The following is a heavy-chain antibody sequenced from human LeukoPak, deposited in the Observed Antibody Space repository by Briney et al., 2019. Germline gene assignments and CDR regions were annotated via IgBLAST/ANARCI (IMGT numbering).Heavy chain of an antibody. Sequence: PGGSLRLSCAASGFTFNRYWMHWVRHAPGKGLVWVSRINSDGSTTSYADSVKGRFTISRDNSKNTLYLQMNSLRAEDTAVYYCARHGGAPTTAILYFDYWGQGTLVTVSS. D-gene: IGHD5-18*01. J-gene: IGHJ4*02. V-gene: IGHV3-74*01. CDR2: INSDGSTT. CDR3: ARHGGAPTTAILYFDY. CDR1: GFTFNRYW.